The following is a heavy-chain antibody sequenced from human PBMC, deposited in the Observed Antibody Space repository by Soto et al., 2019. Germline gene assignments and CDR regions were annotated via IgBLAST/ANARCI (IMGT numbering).Heavy chain of an antibody. CDR3: ARDVGHCSGGKRYTLFDS. CDR1: GFTFSTYW. CDR2: IKEDGSEK. D-gene: IGHD2-15*01. J-gene: IGHJ4*02. Sequence: EVQLVESGGDLVQPGGSLRLSCAASGFTFSTYWMSWVRQAPGKGLEWVANIKEDGSEKYYVESVKGRFTISRDNAKNSLYLQMNSLRAEDTAIYYCARDVGHCSGGKRYTLFDSWGQGTLVTVSS. V-gene: IGHV3-7*01.